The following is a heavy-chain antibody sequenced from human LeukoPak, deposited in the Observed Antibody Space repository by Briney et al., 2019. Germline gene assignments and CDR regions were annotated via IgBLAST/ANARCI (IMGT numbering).Heavy chain of an antibody. Sequence: PSETLSLTCTVSGGSISSSSYYWGWIRQPPGKGLEWIGSIYYSGSTYYNPSLKSRVTISVDTSKNQFSLKLSSVTAADTAVYYCAKPSRGWLQFDAFDICGHGTMVTVSS. V-gene: IGHV4-39*01. D-gene: IGHD5-24*01. CDR3: AKPSRGWLQFDAFDI. CDR1: GGSISSSSYY. J-gene: IGHJ3*02. CDR2: IYYSGST.